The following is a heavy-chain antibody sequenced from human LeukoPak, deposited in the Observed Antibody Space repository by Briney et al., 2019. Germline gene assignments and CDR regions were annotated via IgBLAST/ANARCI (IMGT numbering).Heavy chain of an antibody. CDR1: GGTFSSYA. V-gene: IGHV1-2*02. D-gene: IGHD6-6*01. CDR2: INPNSGGT. J-gene: IGHJ4*02. Sequence: AASVKVSCKASGGTFSSYAISWVRQAPGQGLEWMGWINPNSGGTNYAQKFQGRVTMTRDTSISTAYMELSRLRSDDTAVYYCARGEPLYLSSSPGDYWGQGTLVTVSS. CDR3: ARGEPLYLSSSPGDY.